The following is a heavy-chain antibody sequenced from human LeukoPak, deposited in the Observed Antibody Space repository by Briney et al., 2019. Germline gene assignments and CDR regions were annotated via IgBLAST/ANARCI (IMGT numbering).Heavy chain of an antibody. CDR3: ARDVANNSYDSSGYYYINWFDP. J-gene: IGHJ5*02. V-gene: IGHV1-2*02. Sequence: ASVKVSCKASGYTFTVYYMHWVRQAPGQGLEWMGWINPNSGGTNYAQKFQGRVTMTRDTSISTAYMELSRLRSDDTAVYYCARDVANNSYDSSGYYYINWFDPWGQGTLVTVSS. CDR2: INPNSGGT. D-gene: IGHD3-22*01. CDR1: GYTFTVYY.